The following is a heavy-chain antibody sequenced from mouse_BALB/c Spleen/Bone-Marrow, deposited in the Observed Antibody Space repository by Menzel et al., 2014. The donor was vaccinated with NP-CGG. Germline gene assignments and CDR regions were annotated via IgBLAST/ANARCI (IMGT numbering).Heavy chain of an antibody. CDR3: ARDHYGYYTMDY. V-gene: IGHV5-9-4*01. J-gene: IGHJ4*01. Sequence: VVESGGGLVKPGGSLKLSCAASGFTFSSYAMSWVRQSPEKRLEWVAEISSGGSYTYYPDTVTGRFTISRDNAKNTLYLEMSSLRSEDTAMYYCARDHYGYYTMDYWGQGTSVTVSS. CDR1: GFTFSSYA. CDR2: ISSGGSYT. D-gene: IGHD1-2*01.